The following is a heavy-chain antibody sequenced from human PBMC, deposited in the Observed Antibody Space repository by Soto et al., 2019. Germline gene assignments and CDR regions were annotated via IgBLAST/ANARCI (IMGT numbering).Heavy chain of an antibody. Sequence: GGSLRLSCAASGFIFSGSGMHWVRQASGKGLEWVGHIRTKANNYATVYTGSVKGRFTISRDDSKNTAYLQMNSLKTEDTALYYCATYSGYDSYYFDSRGQGTLVTVSS. V-gene: IGHV3-73*01. J-gene: IGHJ4*02. CDR3: ATYSGYDSYYFDS. D-gene: IGHD5-12*01. CDR2: IRTKANNYAT. CDR1: GFIFSGSG.